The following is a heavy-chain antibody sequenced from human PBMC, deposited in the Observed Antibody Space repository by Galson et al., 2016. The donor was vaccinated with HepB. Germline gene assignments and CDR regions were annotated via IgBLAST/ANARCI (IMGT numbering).Heavy chain of an antibody. V-gene: IGHV3-74*01. J-gene: IGHJ6*02. CDR2: INSDGSST. CDR3: TTGGGNWALGMDV. Sequence: SLRLSCAASGFTFSNAWMHWVRQAPGKGLVWVSRINSDGSSTSYADSVKGRFTISRDNAKNTLYLQMNSLKTEDTAVYYCTTGGGNWALGMDVWGQGTTVTVSS. D-gene: IGHD1-1*01. CDR1: GFTFSNAW.